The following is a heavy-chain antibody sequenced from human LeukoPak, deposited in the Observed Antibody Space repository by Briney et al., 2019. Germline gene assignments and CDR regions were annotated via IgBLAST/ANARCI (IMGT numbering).Heavy chain of an antibody. J-gene: IGHJ4*02. Sequence: PGGSLRLSCAASGFTFSSHSVNWVRQAPGKGLEWVSSISTSSSYIYYADSVKGRFTISRDNAKNSLYLQMNSLRVEDTAVYYCARFIVAPYYFDYWGQGTLVTVSS. CDR2: ISTSSSYI. CDR1: GFTFSSHS. V-gene: IGHV3-21*01. D-gene: IGHD5-12*01. CDR3: ARFIVAPYYFDY.